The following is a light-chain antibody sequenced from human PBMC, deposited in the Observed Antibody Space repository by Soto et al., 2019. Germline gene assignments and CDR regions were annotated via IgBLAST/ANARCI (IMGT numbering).Light chain of an antibody. CDR3: HQYGYLGT. V-gene: IGKV1-5*01. CDR2: DAS. Sequence: DIQLTQSPSTLSASVGDRVTITFRASQSISTWLAWYQQKPGKAPKLLIYDASSLESGVPSRFSGSQSGTEFTLTISRLEPEDSAVYYCHQYGYLGTFGQGTKVDIK. CDR1: QSISTW. J-gene: IGKJ1*01.